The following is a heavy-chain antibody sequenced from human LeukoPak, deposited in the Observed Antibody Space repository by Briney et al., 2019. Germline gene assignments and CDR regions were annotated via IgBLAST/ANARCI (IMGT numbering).Heavy chain of an antibody. V-gene: IGHV4-59*01. CDR1: GGSISSYY. Sequence: SETLSLTCTVSGGSISSYYWSWIRQSPGKGLEWIGYIYYSGSANYNPSLKSRVTISVDTSKNQFSLKLSSVTAADTAVYYCARDRKDYYGMDVWGQGTTVTVSS. J-gene: IGHJ6*02. CDR2: IYYSGSA. CDR3: ARDRKDYYGMDV.